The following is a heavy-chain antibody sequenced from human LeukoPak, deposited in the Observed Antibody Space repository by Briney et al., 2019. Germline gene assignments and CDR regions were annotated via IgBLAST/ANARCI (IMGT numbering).Heavy chain of an antibody. CDR3: ARDSVRFWSGYSQQGYFDY. Sequence: GGSLRLSCAASGFTLSSYAMHWVRQAPGKGLEWVAVISFDGSNNYYADSVKGRFTISRDNSKNTLCLQMNSLRTEDTAVYYCARDSVRFWSGYSQQGYFDYWGQGTLVTVSS. CDR2: ISFDGSNN. D-gene: IGHD3-3*01. J-gene: IGHJ4*02. V-gene: IGHV3-30-3*01. CDR1: GFTLSSYA.